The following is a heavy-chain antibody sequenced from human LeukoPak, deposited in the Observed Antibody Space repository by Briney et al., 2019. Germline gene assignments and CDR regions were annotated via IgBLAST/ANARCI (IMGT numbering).Heavy chain of an antibody. V-gene: IGHV4-59*01. CDR1: GGSISSYY. CDR2: IYYSGST. D-gene: IGHD4-17*01. J-gene: IGHJ3*02. Sequence: PSETLSLTCTVSGGSISSYYWSWLRQPPGKGLEGIGYIYYSGSTNYNPSLKSRVTISVDTSKNQFSLKLSSVTAADTAVYYCASTLRPDAFDIWGQGTMVTVSS. CDR3: ASTLRPDAFDI.